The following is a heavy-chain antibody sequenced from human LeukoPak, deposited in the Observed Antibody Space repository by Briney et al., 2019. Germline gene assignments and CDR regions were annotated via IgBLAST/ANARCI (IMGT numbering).Heavy chain of an antibody. CDR2: IYYSGST. V-gene: IGHV4-39*01. CDR3: ARRPSPGYFQH. D-gene: IGHD2-2*01. J-gene: IGHJ1*01. CDR1: VGSISSSSYY. Sequence: PSETLSLTCTVSVGSISSSSYYWGWIRQPPGKGLEWIGSIYYSGSTYYDPSLKSRVTISVDTSKNQFSLKVSSVTAADTAVYYCARRPSPGYFQHWGQGTLVTVSS.